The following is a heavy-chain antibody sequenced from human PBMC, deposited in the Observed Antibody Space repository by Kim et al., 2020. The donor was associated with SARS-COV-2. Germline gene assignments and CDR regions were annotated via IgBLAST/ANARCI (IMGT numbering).Heavy chain of an antibody. D-gene: IGHD3-22*01. CDR1: GGSISSGDYY. J-gene: IGHJ3*02. Sequence: SETLSLTCTVSGGSISSGDYYWSWIRQPPGKGLEWIGYIYYSGSTYYNPSLKIRVTISVDTSKNQFSLKLSSVTAADTAVYYCASQYYYDSSGYFHAFDIWGQGTMVTVSS. V-gene: IGHV4-30-4*01. CDR3: ASQYYYDSSGYFHAFDI. CDR2: IYYSGST.